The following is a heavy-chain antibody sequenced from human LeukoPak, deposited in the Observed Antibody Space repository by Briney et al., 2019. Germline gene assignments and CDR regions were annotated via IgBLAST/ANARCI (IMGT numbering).Heavy chain of an antibody. V-gene: IGHV1-69*05. J-gene: IGHJ4*02. D-gene: IGHD3-22*01. CDR1: GGTFSSYA. CDR2: IIPIFGTA. CDR3: ASMSEYYDSSGYNY. Sequence: AXVKVSCKASGGTFSSYAISWVRQAPGQGLEWMGRIIPIFGTANYAQKFQGRVTITTDESTSTAYMELSSLRSEDTAVYYCASMSEYYDSSGYNYWGQGTLVTVSS.